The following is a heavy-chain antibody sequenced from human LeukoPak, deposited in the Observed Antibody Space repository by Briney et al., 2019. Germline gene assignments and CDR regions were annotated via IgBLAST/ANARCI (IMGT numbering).Heavy chain of an antibody. D-gene: IGHD3-10*01. Sequence: SETLSLTCAVSGYSISSGYYWGWIRQPPGKGLEWIGSIYHSGSTYYNSSLKSRVTISVDTSKNQFSLKLSSVTAAGTAVYFCARCGSGNYFDYWGQGTLVTVSS. CDR3: ARCGSGNYFDY. J-gene: IGHJ4*02. V-gene: IGHV4-38-2*01. CDR2: IYHSGST. CDR1: GYSISSGYY.